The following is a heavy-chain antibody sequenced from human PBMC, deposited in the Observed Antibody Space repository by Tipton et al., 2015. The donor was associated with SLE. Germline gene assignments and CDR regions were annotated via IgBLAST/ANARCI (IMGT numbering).Heavy chain of an antibody. D-gene: IGHD3-3*01. Sequence: SLRLSCAASGFTFSSYAMSWVRQAPGKGLEWVSVIYSGGSTYYADSVKGRFTISRDNSKNTLYLQMNSLRAEDTAVYYCASGYYDFWSGPFRVWGQGTTVTVSS. CDR3: ASGYYDFWSGPFRV. CDR2: IYSGGST. V-gene: IGHV3-66*02. J-gene: IGHJ6*02. CDR1: GFTFSSYA.